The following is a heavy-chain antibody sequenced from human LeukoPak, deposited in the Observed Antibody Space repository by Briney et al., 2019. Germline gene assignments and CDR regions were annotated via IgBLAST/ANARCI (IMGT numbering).Heavy chain of an antibody. J-gene: IGHJ1*01. CDR2: ISSSSSYT. CDR1: GFILSDYY. CDR3: ASDSYSPEYFQH. Sequence: KPGGSLRLSCAASGFILSDYYMSWIRQAPGKGLEWVSYISSSSSYTNYADSVKGRFTISRDNAKSSLYLQMNSLRAEDTAVYYCASDSYSPEYFQHWGQGTLVTVSS. V-gene: IGHV3-11*06. D-gene: IGHD2-15*01.